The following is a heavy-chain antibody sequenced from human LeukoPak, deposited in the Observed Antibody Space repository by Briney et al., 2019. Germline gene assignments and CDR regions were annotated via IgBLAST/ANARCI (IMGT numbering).Heavy chain of an antibody. CDR2: TSYDGSKK. CDR3: AKGFLYDILTGLDY. J-gene: IGHJ4*02. V-gene: IGHV3-30*18. D-gene: IGHD3-9*01. Sequence: GGSLRLSCVASGFTFSSFGMHWVRQAPGKGLERVAFTSYDGSKKYYADSVKGRFTFSRDNSQNTMSLQMNSLRAEDTAVYYCAKGFLYDILTGLDYWGQGTLVTVSS. CDR1: GFTFSSFG.